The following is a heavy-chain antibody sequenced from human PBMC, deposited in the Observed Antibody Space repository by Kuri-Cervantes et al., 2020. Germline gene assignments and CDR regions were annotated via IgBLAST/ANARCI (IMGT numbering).Heavy chain of an antibody. J-gene: IGHJ5*02. CDR1: GFTFSSYS. D-gene: IGHD6-19*01. V-gene: IGHV3-21*01. CDR2: ISSSSSYI. Sequence: GGSLRLSCAASGFTFSSYSMNWVRQAPGKGLEWVSSISSSSSYIYYADSVKGRFTISRDNSKNTLYLQMNSLRAEDTAVYYCARDVSAIAVDWFDPWGQGTLVTVSS. CDR3: ARDVSAIAVDWFDP.